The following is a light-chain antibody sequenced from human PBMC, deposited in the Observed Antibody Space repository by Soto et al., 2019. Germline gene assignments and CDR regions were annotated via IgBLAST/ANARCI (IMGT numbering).Light chain of an antibody. V-gene: IGKV1-9*01. Sequence: DIPLTQSPSFLSASVGDRVTITCRASQGFSSDLAWYQQKPGKAPKLLIYAASTLQSGVPSRFSGSGSGTEFTLTISTLQPEDFATYYCQQLNSYPRTFGQGTKVEIK. CDR1: QGFSSD. CDR2: AAS. CDR3: QQLNSYPRT. J-gene: IGKJ1*01.